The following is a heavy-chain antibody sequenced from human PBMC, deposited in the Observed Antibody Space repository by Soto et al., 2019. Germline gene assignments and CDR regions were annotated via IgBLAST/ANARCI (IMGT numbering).Heavy chain of an antibody. CDR2: IIPIFGTA. J-gene: IGHJ4*02. Sequence: SVKLSCTASGGPFISYASIWVRQAPGQGLEWMGGIIPIFGTANYAQKFQGRVTITADESTSTAYMELSSLRSEDTAVYYCARVEMATISFDYWGQGTLVTVSS. CDR1: GGPFISYA. D-gene: IGHD5-12*01. V-gene: IGHV1-69*01. CDR3: ARVEMATISFDY.